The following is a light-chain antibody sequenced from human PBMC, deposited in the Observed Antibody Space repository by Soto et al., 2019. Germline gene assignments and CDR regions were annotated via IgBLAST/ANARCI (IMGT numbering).Light chain of an antibody. CDR3: AAWDDSLNGHVV. CDR1: SSNIGTYT. J-gene: IGLJ2*01. Sequence: QSVLTQPPSASGTPGLRVTISCSGSSSNIGTYTVNWYQQLPGTAPKLLIYSHNQRPSGVPDRFSASKSGTSASLAISGLQSEDEAYYYCAAWDDSLNGHVVFGGGTKVT. V-gene: IGLV1-44*01. CDR2: SHN.